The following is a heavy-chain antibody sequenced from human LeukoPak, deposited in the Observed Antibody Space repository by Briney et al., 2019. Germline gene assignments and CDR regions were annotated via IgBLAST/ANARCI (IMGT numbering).Heavy chain of an antibody. Sequence: GGSLRLSCSASGFTFSSYAMHWVRQAPGKGLEYVSAISSNGGSTYYADSVKGRFTISGDNSKDTLYLQMNSLRAEDTAVYYCAREGTPGAFDIWGQGTMVTVSS. CDR2: ISSNGGST. V-gene: IGHV3-64*04. D-gene: IGHD1-1*01. CDR1: GFTFSSYA. J-gene: IGHJ3*02. CDR3: AREGTPGAFDI.